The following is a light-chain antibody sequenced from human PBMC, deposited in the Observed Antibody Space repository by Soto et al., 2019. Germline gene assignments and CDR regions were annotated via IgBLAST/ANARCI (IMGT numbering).Light chain of an antibody. V-gene: IGKV1-39*01. CDR1: QSISGY. CDR2: AAS. Sequence: IQLTQSPSSLSASVGDRVSSTCRTSQSISGYLNWYRHKPGKAPTLLIYAASTLQSGVPSRFSGSGSGTDFTLTISNLQPEDFATYYCQQSYSTLPITFGQGTRLEIK. J-gene: IGKJ5*01. CDR3: QQSYSTLPIT.